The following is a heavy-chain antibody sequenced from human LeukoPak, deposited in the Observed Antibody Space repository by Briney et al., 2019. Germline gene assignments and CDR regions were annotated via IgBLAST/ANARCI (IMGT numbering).Heavy chain of an antibody. CDR3: AKDREWFGSLLDGMDV. Sequence: GGSLRLSCAASGFTFSSYAMSWVRQAPGKGLEWVSAISGSGGSTYYADSVKGRFTISRDNSKNTLYLQMNSLRAEDTAVYYCAKDREWFGSLLDGMDVWGQGTTVTVSS. J-gene: IGHJ6*02. D-gene: IGHD3-10*01. CDR1: GFTFSSYA. CDR2: ISGSGGST. V-gene: IGHV3-23*01.